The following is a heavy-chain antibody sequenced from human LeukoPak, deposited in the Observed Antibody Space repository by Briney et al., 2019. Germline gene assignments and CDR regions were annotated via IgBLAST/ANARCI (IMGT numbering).Heavy chain of an antibody. V-gene: IGHV4-59*08. D-gene: IGHD2-21*02. J-gene: IGHJ4*02. CDR3: ARTTAGGDFDY. CDR2: IYNSGIT. CDR1: GGSISAYY. Sequence: SETLSLTRTVSGGSISAYYWSWIRQPPGKGLEWIAYIYNSGITNYNPSLKSRVTISVDTSKNQFSLNLRSVTAADTAVYYCARTTAGGDFDYWGQGTLVTVSS.